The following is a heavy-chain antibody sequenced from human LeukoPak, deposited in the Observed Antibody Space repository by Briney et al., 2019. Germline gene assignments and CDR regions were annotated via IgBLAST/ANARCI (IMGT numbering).Heavy chain of an antibody. V-gene: IGHV3-15*01. CDR3: SRGSAYDYVWGSYHYSYFDY. J-gene: IGHJ4*02. CDR1: GFTFSNAW. CDR2: IKSKTDGGTT. Sequence: GGSLRLSCAASGFTFSNAWMSWVRQAPGKGLEWVGRIKSKTDGGTTEYAASVKGRFTISRDDSASIAYLQMNSLKTEDTAMYYCSRGSAYDYVWGSYHYSYFDYWGQGILVTVSS. D-gene: IGHD3-16*02.